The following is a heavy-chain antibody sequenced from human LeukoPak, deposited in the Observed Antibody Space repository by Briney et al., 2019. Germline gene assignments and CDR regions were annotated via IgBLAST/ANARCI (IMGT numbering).Heavy chain of an antibody. Sequence: GGSLRLSCAASGFTFSSCGMHWVRQAPGKGLEWMTFIRSDGSIKYYADSVKGRFTISRDNSKNTLYLQMSSLRPEDTAVYYCAKDLPAAYFDYWGQGTLVTVSS. CDR2: IRSDGSIK. D-gene: IGHD2-2*01. J-gene: IGHJ4*02. CDR1: GFTFSSCG. V-gene: IGHV3-30*02. CDR3: AKDLPAAYFDY.